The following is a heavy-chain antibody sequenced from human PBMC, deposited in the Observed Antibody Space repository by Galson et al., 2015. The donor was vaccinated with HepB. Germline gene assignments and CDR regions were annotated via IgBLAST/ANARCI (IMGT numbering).Heavy chain of an antibody. CDR1: GSSFTRYW. D-gene: IGHD3-9*01. CDR3: ARRNDYDILTGDYHFDY. V-gene: IGHV5-10-1*01. CDR2: INPSDSYT. Sequence: QSGAAVKKPGESLRISCTGSGSSFTRYWISWVRQIPGKGLEWMGRINPSDSYTNYTPSFQGHVTISADKSISTAYLQWSSLKASDTAIYYCARRNDYDILTGDYHFDYWGQGTLVTVSS. J-gene: IGHJ4*02.